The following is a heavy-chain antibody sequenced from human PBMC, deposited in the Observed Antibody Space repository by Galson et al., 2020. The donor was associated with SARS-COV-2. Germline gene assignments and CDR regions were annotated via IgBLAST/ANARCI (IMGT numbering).Heavy chain of an antibody. CDR2: IIPIFGTA. CDR3: ARDLEAHNWFDP. Sequence: SVKVSCKASGGTFSSYAISWVRQAPGQGLEWMGGIIPIFGTANYAQKFQGRVTITADESTSTAYMELSSLRSEDTAVYYCARDLEAHNWFDPWGQGTLVTVSS. CDR1: GGTFSSYA. J-gene: IGHJ5*02. D-gene: IGHD6-6*01. V-gene: IGHV1-69*13.